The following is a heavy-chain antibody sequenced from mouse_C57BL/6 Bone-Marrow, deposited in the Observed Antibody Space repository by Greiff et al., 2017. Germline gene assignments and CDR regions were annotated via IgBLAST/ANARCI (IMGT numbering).Heavy chain of an antibody. CDR2: IDPENGDT. CDR3: TTITTVVAPFDD. Sequence: EVQLQQSGAELVRPGASVKLSCTASGFNIKDDYMHWVKQRPEQGLEWIGWIDPENGDTEYASKFQGKATITADTSSNTAYLQLSSLTSEDTAVYYCTTITTVVAPFDDWGQGTTLTVSS. J-gene: IGHJ2*01. V-gene: IGHV14-4*01. CDR1: GFNIKDDY. D-gene: IGHD1-1*01.